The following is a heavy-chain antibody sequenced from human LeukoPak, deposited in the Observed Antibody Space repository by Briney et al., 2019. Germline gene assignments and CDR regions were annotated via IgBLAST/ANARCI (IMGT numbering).Heavy chain of an antibody. CDR2: IIPILGIA. V-gene: IGHV1-69*04. D-gene: IGHD3-22*01. CDR3: ARGMYYYDSSGQDAFDI. Sequence: ASVKVSCKASGGTFSSYVISWVRQAPGQGLEWMGRIIPILGIANYAQKFQGRVTITADKSTSTAYMELSSLRSEDTAVYYCARGMYYYDSSGQDAFDIWGQGTMVTVSS. CDR1: GGTFSSYV. J-gene: IGHJ3*02.